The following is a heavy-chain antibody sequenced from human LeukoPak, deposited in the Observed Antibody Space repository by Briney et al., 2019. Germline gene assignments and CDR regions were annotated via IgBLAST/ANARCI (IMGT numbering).Heavy chain of an antibody. Sequence: ASVKVSCKASGYTFTSYYMHWVRQAPGQGLEWMGIINPSGGSTSYAQKFQGRVTITRDTSASTAYMELSSLRSEDTAVYYCARGGGTPYDFWSGETPLDWFDPWGQGTLVTVSS. J-gene: IGHJ5*02. CDR3: ARGGGTPYDFWSGETPLDWFDP. CDR1: GYTFTSYY. V-gene: IGHV1-46*01. CDR2: INPSGGST. D-gene: IGHD3-3*01.